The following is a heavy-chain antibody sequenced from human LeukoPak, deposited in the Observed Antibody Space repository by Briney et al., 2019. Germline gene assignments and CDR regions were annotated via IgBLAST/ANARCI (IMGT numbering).Heavy chain of an antibody. Sequence: GGSLRLSCAASGITVGSFSMSWVRQAPGKGLKWVSAISVSGDRTYYADYVRGRFTISRDNSKNTLYLQMNSLRAEDTAGYYCAKEVRSGYGSAFDIWGQGTMVTVSS. CDR2: ISVSGDRT. D-gene: IGHD5-12*01. CDR3: AKEVRSGYGSAFDI. J-gene: IGHJ3*02. V-gene: IGHV3-23*01. CDR1: GITVGSFS.